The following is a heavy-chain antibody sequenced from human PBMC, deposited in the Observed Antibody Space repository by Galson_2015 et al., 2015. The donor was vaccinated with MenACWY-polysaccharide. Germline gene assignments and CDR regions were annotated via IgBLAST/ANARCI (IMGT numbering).Heavy chain of an antibody. J-gene: IGHJ4*02. D-gene: IGHD1-1*01. CDR3: ARDIFVRRERRLGPLPGY. V-gene: IGHV1-18*01. CDR2: ISAYNGNT. Sequence: SVKVSCKASGYTFTSYGISWVRQAPGQGLEWMGWISAYNGNTNYAQKLQGRVTMTTDTSTSTAYMELRSLRSDDTAVYYCARDIFVRRERRLGPLPGYWGQGTLVTVSS. CDR1: GYTFTSYG.